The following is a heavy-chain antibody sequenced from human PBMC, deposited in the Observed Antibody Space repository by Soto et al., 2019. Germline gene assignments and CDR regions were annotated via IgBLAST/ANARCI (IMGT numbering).Heavy chain of an antibody. Sequence: GGSLRLSCAASGFTFSSYAMSWVRQAPGKGLEWVSAISGSGGSTYYADSVKGRFTISRDNSKNTLYLQMNSLRAEDTAVYYCAKKESYTIAAADASYYYYGMDVWGQGTTVTVSS. J-gene: IGHJ6*02. CDR1: GFTFSSYA. CDR3: AKKESYTIAAADASYYYYGMDV. V-gene: IGHV3-23*01. CDR2: ISGSGGST. D-gene: IGHD6-13*01.